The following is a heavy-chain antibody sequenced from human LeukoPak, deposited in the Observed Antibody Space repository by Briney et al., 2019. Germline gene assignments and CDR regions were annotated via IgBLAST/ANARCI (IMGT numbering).Heavy chain of an antibody. CDR3: AKHSIGPFGFFPYGMDV. CDR2: VYYSGTN. V-gene: IGHV4-59*08. D-gene: IGHD6-25*01. Sequence: SETLSPTCTVSAGSISSYYWGWIRQHPGKGLEWIRYVYYSGTNNSHPSLKSRSTIPETAPRTHFFLKRGSVTAATTAVYYVAKHSIGPFGFFPYGMDVWGQGTTVTVS. CDR1: AGSISSYY. J-gene: IGHJ6*02.